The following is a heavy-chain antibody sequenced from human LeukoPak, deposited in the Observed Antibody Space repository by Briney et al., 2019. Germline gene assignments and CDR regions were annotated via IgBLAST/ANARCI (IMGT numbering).Heavy chain of an antibody. Sequence: GGSLRLSCAASGFTFSSYAMSWVRQAPGKGLEWVSSISSSGGNTYYADSVKGRFTISRDNSKNTLYLQMNSLRAEDTAVYYCAKSVAEAGPRENDYRGQGTLVTVSS. V-gene: IGHV3-23*01. J-gene: IGHJ4*02. CDR1: GFTFSSYA. CDR3: AKSVAEAGPRENDY. D-gene: IGHD6-13*01. CDR2: ISSSGGNT.